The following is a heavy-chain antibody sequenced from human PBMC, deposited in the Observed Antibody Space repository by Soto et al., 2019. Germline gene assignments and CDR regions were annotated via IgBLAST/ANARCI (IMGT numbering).Heavy chain of an antibody. Sequence: WWSLRLSCTASVFTFSSDSMNWFRQAPGKGLEWVSSISSSSYIYYAGSVKGRFTISRDNAKNSLYLQMNSLRAEDTAVYYCASVMGYDFWSGYYSGPMRNGMDVWGQGTTVTVSS. CDR2: ISSSSYI. D-gene: IGHD3-3*01. CDR3: ASVMGYDFWSGYYSGPMRNGMDV. CDR1: VFTFSSDS. J-gene: IGHJ6*02. V-gene: IGHV3-21*01.